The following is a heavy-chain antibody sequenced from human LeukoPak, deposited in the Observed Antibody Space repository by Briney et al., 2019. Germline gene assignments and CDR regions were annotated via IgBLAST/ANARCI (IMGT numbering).Heavy chain of an antibody. J-gene: IGHJ4*02. Sequence: PGGSLRLSCAASGFTFSSYSMNWVRQAPGKGLEWVSYISSSSSTIYYADSVKGRFAISRDNAKNSLYLQMNSLRAEDTAVYYCARDGPSFGVVIHFDYWGQGTLVTVSS. CDR3: ARDGPSFGVVIHFDY. D-gene: IGHD3-3*01. CDR2: ISSSSSTI. CDR1: GFTFSSYS. V-gene: IGHV3-48*01.